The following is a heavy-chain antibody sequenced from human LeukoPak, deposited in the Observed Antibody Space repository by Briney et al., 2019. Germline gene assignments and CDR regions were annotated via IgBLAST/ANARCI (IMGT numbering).Heavy chain of an antibody. Sequence: GGSLRLSCAASGFTFSSYSMNWVRQAPGKGLEWVSSISSSSSYIYYADSVKGRFTISRDNAKNSLYLQMNSLRAEDTAVYYCAREGYDSSGYYYSWGQGTLVTVSS. CDR1: GFTFSSYS. CDR2: ISSSSSYI. D-gene: IGHD3-22*01. J-gene: IGHJ5*02. V-gene: IGHV3-21*01. CDR3: AREGYDSSGYYYS.